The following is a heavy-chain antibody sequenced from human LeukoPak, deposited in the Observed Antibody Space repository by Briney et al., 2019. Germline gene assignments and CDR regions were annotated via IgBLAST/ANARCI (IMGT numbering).Heavy chain of an antibody. Sequence: PGGSLRLSCAASGFTFTRYSMTWVRQAPGEGLEWVSYISSSSSTIHYADSVKGRFTISRNNSKNTLYLQMNSLRAEDTAVYYCARESGGGNFDYWGQGTLVTVPS. D-gene: IGHD3-10*01. J-gene: IGHJ4*02. CDR2: ISSSSSTI. V-gene: IGHV3-48*01. CDR3: ARESGGGNFDY. CDR1: GFTFTRYS.